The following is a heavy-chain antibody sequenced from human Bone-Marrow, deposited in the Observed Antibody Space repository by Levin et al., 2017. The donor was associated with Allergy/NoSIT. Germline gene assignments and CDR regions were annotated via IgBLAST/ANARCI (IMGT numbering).Heavy chain of an antibody. D-gene: IGHD3-10*01. V-gene: IGHV3-30*18. CDR3: AKPKYFGELTNFDY. Sequence: QPGGSLRLSCAASGFSFSSQAMHWVRQAPGRGLQWVAIISKDESNKYYADSVEGRFTISRDNARNTLYLEMNSLRAEDTAVYYCAKPKYFGELTNFDYWGQGTLVTVSS. CDR1: GFSFSSQA. J-gene: IGHJ4*02. CDR2: ISKDESNK.